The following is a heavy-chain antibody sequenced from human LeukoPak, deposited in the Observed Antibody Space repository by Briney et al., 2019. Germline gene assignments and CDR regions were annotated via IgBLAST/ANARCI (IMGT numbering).Heavy chain of an antibody. CDR2: IKQDGSEK. Sequence: GGSLRLSCAASGFAFSSYWMSWVRQAPGKGLEWVANIKQDGSEKYYVDSVKGRFTISRDNAKNSLYLQMNSLRAEDTAVYYCARDTHDSSGYYYVGSCWGQGTLVTVSS. J-gene: IGHJ4*02. D-gene: IGHD3-22*01. CDR3: ARDTHDSSGYYYVGSC. CDR1: GFAFSSYW. V-gene: IGHV3-7*03.